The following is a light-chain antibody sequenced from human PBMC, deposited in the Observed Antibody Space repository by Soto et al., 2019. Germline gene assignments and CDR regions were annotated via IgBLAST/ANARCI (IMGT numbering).Light chain of an antibody. CDR3: HHYYSIPYT. Sequence: DIVMTQSPDSLAVSLGERATINCKSSQSVLYSSNNKTYLAWYQQKPGQPPKLLIYWASTRESGVPGRLSGSGSGTDFTLTISRMQAEDVAVYYWHHYYSIPYTFGQGTKLEIK. V-gene: IGKV4-1*01. J-gene: IGKJ2*01. CDR2: WAS. CDR1: QSVLYSSNNKTY.